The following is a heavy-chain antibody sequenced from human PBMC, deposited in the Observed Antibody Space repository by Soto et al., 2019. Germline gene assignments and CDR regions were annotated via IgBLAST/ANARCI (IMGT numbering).Heavy chain of an antibody. D-gene: IGHD5-12*01. V-gene: IGHV5-51*01. J-gene: IGHJ4*02. Sequence: GESLKISCKGSGYSFTNYWIGWVRQMPGKGLEWMGIINPRDSDTRYSPSFQGQVSISADKSINTAYLQWSSLRASDTAIYYCARRTNGGNAECYFDYWGQGTLVTVSS. CDR2: INPRDSDT. CDR3: ARRTNGGNAECYFDY. CDR1: GYSFTNYW.